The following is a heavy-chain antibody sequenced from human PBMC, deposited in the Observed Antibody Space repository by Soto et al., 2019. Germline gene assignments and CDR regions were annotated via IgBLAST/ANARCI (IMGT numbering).Heavy chain of an antibody. CDR3: ARDRSLAAAGDYYYYYGMDV. CDR2: IWYDGSNK. J-gene: IGHJ6*02. V-gene: IGHV3-33*01. Sequence: GGSLRLSCAASGFTFSSYGMHWVRQAPGKGLEWVAVIWYDGSNKYYADSVKGRFTISRDNSKNTLYLQMNSLRAEDTAVYYCARDRSLAAAGDYYYYYGMDVWGQGTTVTVSS. D-gene: IGHD6-13*01. CDR1: GFTFSSYG.